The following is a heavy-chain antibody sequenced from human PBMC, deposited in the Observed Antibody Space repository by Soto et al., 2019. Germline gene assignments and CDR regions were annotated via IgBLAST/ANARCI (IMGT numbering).Heavy chain of an antibody. CDR3: AVHYHNVAYYGMDV. D-gene: IGHD2-21*01. CDR2: INAVSGDT. Sequence: QVQVVQSGAEQKKPGASVKLSCKASGYTLTGYGLNWVRQAPGQRLEWMGWINAVSGDTKYSQKSEGILALKRDSDASSVYKELSGLRSDDTAVYNCAVHYHNVAYYGMDVWGQGTMVIVSS. CDR1: GYTLTGYG. J-gene: IGHJ6*02. V-gene: IGHV1-3*05.